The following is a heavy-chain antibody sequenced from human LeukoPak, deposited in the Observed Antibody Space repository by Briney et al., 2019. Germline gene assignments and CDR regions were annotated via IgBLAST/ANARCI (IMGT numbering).Heavy chain of an antibody. D-gene: IGHD6-19*01. CDR1: GFTFSIAW. Sequence: GGSLRLSCAASGFTFSIAWMTWVRQAPGKGLEWVGRIKSKTDGGATDYAAPVKGRFTISRDDSKNTLYLQMNSLKTEDTAVYYCATVHEQWLVPHRYWGQGTLVTVSS. CDR3: ATVHEQWLVPHRY. V-gene: IGHV3-15*01. CDR2: IKSKTDGGAT. J-gene: IGHJ4*02.